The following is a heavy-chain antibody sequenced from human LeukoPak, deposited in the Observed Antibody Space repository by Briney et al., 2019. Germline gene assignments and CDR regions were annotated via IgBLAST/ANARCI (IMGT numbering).Heavy chain of an antibody. Sequence: SETLSLTCAVYGGSLSGYHWSWIRQPPGKGLEWIGEINHSGSTNYNPSLKSRVTMSVDTSKNQFSLKLSSVTAADTAVYYCARGLRFGEFARGTSYNWFDPWGQGTLVTVSS. CDR1: GGSLSGYH. V-gene: IGHV4-34*01. D-gene: IGHD3-10*01. J-gene: IGHJ5*02. CDR3: ARGLRFGEFARGTSYNWFDP. CDR2: INHSGST.